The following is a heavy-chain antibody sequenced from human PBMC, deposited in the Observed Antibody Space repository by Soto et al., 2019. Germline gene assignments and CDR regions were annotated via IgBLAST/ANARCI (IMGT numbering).Heavy chain of an antibody. CDR1: GFTFSSYA. V-gene: IGHV3-23*01. J-gene: IGHJ4*02. CDR2: ISGSGGST. D-gene: IGHD6-13*01. CDR3: GRIAAAGTWFDY. Sequence: GGSLRLSCAASGFTFSSYAMSWVRQAPGKGLEWVSAISGSGGSTYYADSVKGRFTISRDNSKNTLYLQMNSLRAEDTAVYYCGRIAAAGTWFDYWGQGTLVTVSS.